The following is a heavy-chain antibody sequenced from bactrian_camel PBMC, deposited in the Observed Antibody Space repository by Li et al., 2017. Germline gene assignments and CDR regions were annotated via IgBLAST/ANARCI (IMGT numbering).Heavy chain of an antibody. CDR2: IHKLATNDG. Sequence: VQLVESGGGLVQPGGSLRLSCVASGFTFVDYSMSWVRRAPGKGLEWVSTIHKLATNDGYYADSVKGRFTISRDNAKNTAYLEMNSLKSEDTALYYCATDFPWAVGGSSVAAQWNWGQGTQVTVS. CDR1: GFTFVDYS. V-gene: IGHV3-1*01. CDR3: ATDFPWAVGGSSVAAQWN. J-gene: IGHJ4*01. D-gene: IGHD1*01.